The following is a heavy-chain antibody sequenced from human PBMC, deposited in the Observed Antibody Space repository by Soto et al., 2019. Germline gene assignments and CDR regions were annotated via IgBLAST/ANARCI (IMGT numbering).Heavy chain of an antibody. Sequence: GGSLRLSCAASGFIFKMYWMHWVRQSQGKGLVWISRIYNDGTYSDYADSVRGRFTISRDNVNDTLYLQMNNLRAEDSGLYYCTRGPRPISTGTGAYWGQGTQVTVSS. CDR1: GFIFKMYW. J-gene: IGHJ4*02. D-gene: IGHD3-10*01. CDR3: TRGPRPISTGTGAY. CDR2: IYNDGTYS. V-gene: IGHV3-74*01.